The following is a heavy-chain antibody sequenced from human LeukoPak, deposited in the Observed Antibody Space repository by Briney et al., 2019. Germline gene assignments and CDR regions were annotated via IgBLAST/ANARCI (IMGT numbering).Heavy chain of an antibody. V-gene: IGHV3-30*18. Sequence: GRSLRLSCAASGFTFSSYGMHWVRQAPGKGLEWVAVISYDGSNKYYADSVKGRFTISRDNSKNTLYLQMNSLRAEGTAVYYCAKDHHGDYVDYWGQGTLVTVSS. CDR1: GFTFSSYG. J-gene: IGHJ4*02. CDR2: ISYDGSNK. D-gene: IGHD4-17*01. CDR3: AKDHHGDYVDY.